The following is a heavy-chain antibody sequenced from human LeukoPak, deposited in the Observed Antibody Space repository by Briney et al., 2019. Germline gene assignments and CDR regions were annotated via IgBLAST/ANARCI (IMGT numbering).Heavy chain of an antibody. J-gene: IGHJ5*02. V-gene: IGHV3-7*01. CDR2: INLDGSEE. CDR1: GFTFSNYW. CDR3: ARGIPTGIDFFDP. D-gene: IGHD2-2*02. Sequence: PGGSLRLSCAASGFTFSNYWMTWVRQAPGKGLEWVANINLDGSEEYYVDSVRGRFTISRDNAKNSVYVQMKSLRVEDTAMYYCARGIPTGIDFFDPWGQGTLVTVSS.